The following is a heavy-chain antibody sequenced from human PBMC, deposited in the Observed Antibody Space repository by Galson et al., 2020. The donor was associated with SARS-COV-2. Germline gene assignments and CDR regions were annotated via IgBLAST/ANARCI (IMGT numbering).Heavy chain of an antibody. Sequence: GGSLRLSCAASGFTFSSYWMHWVRQAPGKGLVWVSRIYSEGSSTSYADSVKGRFTISGDNAKNTLYLQMNSLRAEDTSVYYCARGDMGNDYFDYWGQGTLVTVSS. V-gene: IGHV3-74*01. D-gene: IGHD7-27*01. CDR3: ARGDMGNDYFDY. CDR2: IYSEGSST. J-gene: IGHJ4*02. CDR1: GFTFSSYW.